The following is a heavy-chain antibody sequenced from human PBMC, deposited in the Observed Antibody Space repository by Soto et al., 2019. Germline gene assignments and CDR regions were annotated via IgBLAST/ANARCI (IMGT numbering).Heavy chain of an antibody. V-gene: IGHV1-18*01. J-gene: IGHJ5*02. Sequence: QVHLVQSGPEVKKPGASMKVSCKASGYSFSSYGITWVRQAPGQGLELMGWINPSTNETNYAQRFQGRVTVTTDTSTTTAYIELRNLKYDDTAVYYCARDWFPRFDPWGPGTLVTVSS. CDR1: GYSFSSYG. D-gene: IGHD3-10*01. CDR3: ARDWFPRFDP. CDR2: INPSTNET.